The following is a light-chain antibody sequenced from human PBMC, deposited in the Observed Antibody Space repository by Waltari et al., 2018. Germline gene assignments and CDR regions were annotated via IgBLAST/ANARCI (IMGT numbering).Light chain of an antibody. J-gene: IGKJ5*01. Sequence: DIVRTQSPLSLPVTPGEPASLSFRSSQSLLHSNGYNCLDWYLQKPGQSPQLLIYLTSHRASGVPDRFSGSGSGTDFTLKISRVEAEDVGVYFCMQALQMPITFGQGTRLEIK. CDR2: LTS. V-gene: IGKV2-28*01. CDR3: MQALQMPIT. CDR1: QSLLHSNGYNC.